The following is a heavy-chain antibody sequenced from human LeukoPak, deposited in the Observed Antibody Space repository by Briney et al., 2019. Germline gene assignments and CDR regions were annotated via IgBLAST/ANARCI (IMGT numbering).Heavy chain of an antibody. Sequence: ASVKVSCKASGYTFTGYYMHWVRQAPGQGLEWMGWINPNSGGTNYAQKFQGRVTMTRDTSISTAYMELSRLRSDDTAVYYCARVLLWFGDPEVGYGMDVWAKGPWSPSP. D-gene: IGHD3-10*01. J-gene: IGHJ6*02. CDR3: ARVLLWFGDPEVGYGMDV. V-gene: IGHV1-2*02. CDR2: INPNSGGT. CDR1: GYTFTGYY.